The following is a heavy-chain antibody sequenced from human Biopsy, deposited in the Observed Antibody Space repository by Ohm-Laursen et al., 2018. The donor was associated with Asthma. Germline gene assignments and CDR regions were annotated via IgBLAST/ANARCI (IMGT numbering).Heavy chain of an antibody. CDR2: INYSGSA. CDR1: GGSVTSATFH. V-gene: IGHV4-61*01. D-gene: IGHD6-13*01. CDR3: VRGSSSWHHGPFHYYYGLDV. J-gene: IGHJ6*02. Sequence: SETLSLTCTVTGGSVTSATFHWSWIRQAPGKGLEWIGFINYSGSANYSPSLRGRVSISVDRSKNQFSLKLTSVTAADTAVYYCVRGSSSWHHGPFHYYYGLDVWGQGTTATVSS.